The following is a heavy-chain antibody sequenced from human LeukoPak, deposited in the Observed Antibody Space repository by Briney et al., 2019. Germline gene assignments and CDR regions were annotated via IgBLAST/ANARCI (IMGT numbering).Heavy chain of an antibody. CDR1: GLTFSRYA. CDR2: IWYDGSNK. Sequence: GGSLRLSCAVSGLTFSRYAMSWVRQAPGKGLEWVAVIWYDGSNKYYADSVKGRFTISRDNSKSTLYLQMNSLRAEDMAIYYCAKTDYGDYWGQGTLVTVSS. CDR3: AKTDYGDY. V-gene: IGHV3-33*06. J-gene: IGHJ4*02.